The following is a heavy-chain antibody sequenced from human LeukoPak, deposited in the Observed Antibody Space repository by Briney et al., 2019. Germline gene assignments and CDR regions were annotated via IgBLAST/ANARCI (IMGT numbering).Heavy chain of an antibody. V-gene: IGHV4-34*01. CDR1: GGSFSGYY. D-gene: IGHD3-9*01. CDR2: INHSGST. J-gene: IGHJ4*02. CDR3: ASLPVHILTGYWASLRY. Sequence: SETLSLTCAVYGGSFSGYYWSWIRQPPGKGLEWIGEINHSGSTNYNPSLKSRVTISVDTSKNQFSLKLSSVTAADTAVYYCASLPVHILTGYWASLRYWGQGTLVTVSS.